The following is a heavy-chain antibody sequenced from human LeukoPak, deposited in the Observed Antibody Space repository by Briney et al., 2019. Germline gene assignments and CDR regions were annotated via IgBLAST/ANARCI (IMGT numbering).Heavy chain of an antibody. Sequence: GGSLRLSCAASGFTFSTYSMNWVRQAPGKGLEWVSSISSDSSYIYYADSVKGRFTISRDNAKNSLYLQMNSLRAEDTAVYYCARYRAWELRAFDIWGQGTMVTVSS. CDR3: ARYRAWELRAFDI. CDR1: GFTFSTYS. CDR2: ISSDSSYI. D-gene: IGHD1-26*01. V-gene: IGHV3-21*01. J-gene: IGHJ3*02.